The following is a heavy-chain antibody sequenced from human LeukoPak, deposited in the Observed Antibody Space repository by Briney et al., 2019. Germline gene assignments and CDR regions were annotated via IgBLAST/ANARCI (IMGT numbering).Heavy chain of an antibody. CDR2: ISYDGSNK. J-gene: IGHJ4*02. V-gene: IGHV3-30-3*01. CDR1: GFTFSSYA. Sequence: GGSLRLSCAASGFTFSSYAMHWVRQAPGKGLEWVAVISYDGSNKYYADSVKGRFTISRDNSKNTLYLQMNSLRAEDTAVYYCARAYSSSWYQTDYSDYWGQGTLVTVSS. CDR3: ARAYSSSWYQTDYSDY. D-gene: IGHD6-13*01.